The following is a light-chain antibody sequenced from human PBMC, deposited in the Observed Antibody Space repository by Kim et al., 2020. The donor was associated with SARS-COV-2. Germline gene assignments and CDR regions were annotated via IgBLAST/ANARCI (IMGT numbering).Light chain of an antibody. J-gene: IGKJ4*01. CDR3: QQYANSPLT. CDR2: GAS. CDR1: QSVSSNY. V-gene: IGKV3-20*01. Sequence: SPGERATLSCRASQSVSSNYLAWYQQKPGQAPRLLMYGASSRATGIPDRFRGSGSGTDFTLTISRLEPEDFAVYYCQQYANSPLTFGGGTKVDIK.